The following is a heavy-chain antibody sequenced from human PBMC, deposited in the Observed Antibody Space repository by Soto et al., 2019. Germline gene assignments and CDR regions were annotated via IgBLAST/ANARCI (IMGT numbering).Heavy chain of an antibody. J-gene: IGHJ6*02. CDR3: ARAYSNYGMDV. Sequence: QRLSCAASGFTFSSYAMHWVRQAPGKGLEWVAVISYDGSNKYYADSVKGRFTISRDNSKNTLYLQMNSLRAEDTAVYYCARAYSNYGMDVWGQGTTVTVSS. CDR2: ISYDGSNK. CDR1: GFTFSSYA. V-gene: IGHV3-30-3*01. D-gene: IGHD6-13*01.